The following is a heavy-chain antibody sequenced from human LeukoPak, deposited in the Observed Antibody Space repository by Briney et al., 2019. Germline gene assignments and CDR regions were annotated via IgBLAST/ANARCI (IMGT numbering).Heavy chain of an antibody. CDR2: INPGGGST. V-gene: IGHV1-46*01. CDR1: GYTFTSYY. D-gene: IGHD3-9*01. CDR3: ARPYYDILTGSYYFDY. J-gene: IGHJ4*02. Sequence: ASVEVSCKASGYTFTSYYMHWVRQAPGQGLEWMGIINPGGGSTSYAQKFQGRVTMTRDTSTSTVYMELSSLRSEDTAVYYCARPYYDILTGSYYFDYWGQGTLVNVSS.